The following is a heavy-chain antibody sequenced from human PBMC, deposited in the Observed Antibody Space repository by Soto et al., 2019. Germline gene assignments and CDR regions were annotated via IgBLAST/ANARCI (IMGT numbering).Heavy chain of an antibody. J-gene: IGHJ6*02. V-gene: IGHV1-3*01. CDR3: ARVHTGTIRTGALYYYYGMDV. D-gene: IGHD1-1*01. CDR1: GYTFTSYA. Sequence: GASVKVSCKASGYTFTSYAMHWVRQAPGQRLEWMGWINAGNGNTKYSQKFQGRVTITRDTSASTAYMELSSLRSEDTAVYYCARVHTGTIRTGALYYYYGMDVWGQGTTVTVSS. CDR2: INAGNGNT.